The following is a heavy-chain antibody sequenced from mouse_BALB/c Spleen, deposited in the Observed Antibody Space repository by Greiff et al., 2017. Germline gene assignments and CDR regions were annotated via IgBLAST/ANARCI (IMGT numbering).Heavy chain of an antibody. CDR2: ISSGSSTI. Sequence: EVKLVESGGGLVQPGGSRKLSCAASGFTFSSFGMHWVRQAPEKGLEWVAYISSGSSTIYYADTVKGRFTISRDNPKNTLFLQMTSLRSEDTAMYYCARRAHGFDYWGQGTTLTVSS. J-gene: IGHJ2*01. D-gene: IGHD1-1*02. CDR1: GFTFSSFG. V-gene: IGHV5-17*02. CDR3: ARRAHGFDY.